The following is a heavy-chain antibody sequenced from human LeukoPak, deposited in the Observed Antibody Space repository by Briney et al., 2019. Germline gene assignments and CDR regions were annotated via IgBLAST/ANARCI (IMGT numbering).Heavy chain of an antibody. CDR3: ARDVCSSTSCYTPPRYYYYGMDV. Sequence: ASVKVSCKASGYTFTIYGISWVRQAPGQGLEWMGWISAYNGNTNYAQKLQGRVTMTTDTSTSTAYMELRSLRSDDTAVYYCARDVCSSTSCYTPPRYYYYGMDVWGQGTTVTVSS. D-gene: IGHD2-2*02. CDR1: GYTFTIYG. CDR2: ISAYNGNT. J-gene: IGHJ6*02. V-gene: IGHV1-18*01.